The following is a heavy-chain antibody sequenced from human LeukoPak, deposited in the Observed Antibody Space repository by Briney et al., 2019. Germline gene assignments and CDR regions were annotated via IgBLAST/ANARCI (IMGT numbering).Heavy chain of an antibody. D-gene: IGHD5-24*01. V-gene: IGHV3-7*04. CDR3: TRVGYIDEGIDY. J-gene: IGHJ4*02. CDR2: IKQDGSKK. CDR1: GFIFNTFW. Sequence: GGSLRLSCAASGFIFNTFWMNWVRLTPGKGLEWVANIKQDGSKKSYVDSVKGRFTISRDNAKNSLYLQMNSLRAEDTAIYYCTRVGYIDEGIDYWGQGTLVTVSS.